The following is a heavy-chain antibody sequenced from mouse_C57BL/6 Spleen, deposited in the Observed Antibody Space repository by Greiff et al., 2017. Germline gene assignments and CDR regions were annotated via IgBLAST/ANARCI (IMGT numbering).Heavy chain of an antibody. V-gene: IGHV1-9*01. D-gene: IGHD2-4*01. Sequence: VKLQESGAELMKPGASVKLSCKATGYTFTGYWIEWVKQRPGHGLEWIGEILPGSGSTNYNEKFKGKATFTADTSSNTAYMQLSSLTTEDSAIYYCARLGLPWYFDVWGTGTTVTVSS. CDR3: ARLGLPWYFDV. J-gene: IGHJ1*03. CDR1: GYTFTGYW. CDR2: ILPGSGST.